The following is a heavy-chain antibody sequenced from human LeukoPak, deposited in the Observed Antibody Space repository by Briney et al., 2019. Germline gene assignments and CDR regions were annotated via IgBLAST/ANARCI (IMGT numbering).Heavy chain of an antibody. J-gene: IGHJ6*02. CDR3: AREAGTYGMDV. CDR2: IWYDGSNK. D-gene: IGHD1-1*01. V-gene: IGHV3-33*01. Sequence: GGSLRLSCAASGFTFSSYGMPWVRQAPGKGLEWVAVIWYDGSNKYYADSVKGRFTISRDNSKNTLYLQMNSLRAEDTAVYYCAREAGTYGMDVWGQGTTVTVSS. CDR1: GFTFSSYG.